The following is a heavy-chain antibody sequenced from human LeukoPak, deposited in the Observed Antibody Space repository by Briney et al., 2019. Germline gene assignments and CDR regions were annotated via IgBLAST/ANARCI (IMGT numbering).Heavy chain of an antibody. D-gene: IGHD3-22*01. CDR3: ARYRRYYYDSSGYYDNWFGP. CDR2: IIPIFGTA. CDR1: GGTFSSYA. Sequence: SVKVSCKASGGTFSSYAISWVRQAPGQGLEWIGGIIPIFGTANYAQKFQGRVTITADESTSTAYMELSSLRSEDTAVYYCARYRRYYYDSSGYYDNWFGPWGQGTLVTVSS. V-gene: IGHV1-69*01. J-gene: IGHJ5*02.